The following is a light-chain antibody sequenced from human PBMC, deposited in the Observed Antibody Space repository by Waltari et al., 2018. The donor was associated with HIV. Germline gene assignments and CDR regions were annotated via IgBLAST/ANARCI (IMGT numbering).Light chain of an antibody. CDR2: DVS. CDR1: SSDVGGHNY. J-gene: IGLJ2*01. V-gene: IGLV2-14*03. Sequence: QSALTQPASVSGSPGQLITISCTGTSSDVGGHNYVSWYQQHPGKAPKLMIYDVSNRPSGVSNRFSGSKSGNTASLTISGLQAEDEADYYCSSYTSSSTRVFGGGTKLTVL. CDR3: SSYTSSSTRV.